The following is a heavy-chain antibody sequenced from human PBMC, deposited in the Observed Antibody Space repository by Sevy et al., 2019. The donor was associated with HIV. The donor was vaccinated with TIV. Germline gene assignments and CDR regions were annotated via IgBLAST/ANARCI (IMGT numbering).Heavy chain of an antibody. D-gene: IGHD7-27*01. CDR3: ARGLTRSWYSDY. CDR1: GFTFSNYW. V-gene: IGHV3-7*01. Sequence: VGSLRLSCAASGFTFSNYWMSWVRQAPGKGLEWVANIKQDGSEKYYVDSVKGRFIISRDNTKNSLYLQMNSLRVEDTAAYYCARGLTRSWYSDYWGQGTLVTVSS. J-gene: IGHJ4*02. CDR2: IKQDGSEK.